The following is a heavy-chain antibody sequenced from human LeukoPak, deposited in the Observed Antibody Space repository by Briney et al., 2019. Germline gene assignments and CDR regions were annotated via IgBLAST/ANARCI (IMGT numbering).Heavy chain of an antibody. D-gene: IGHD3-3*02. CDR3: ARGGDRIFVRTFDY. CDR2: INPNSGGA. CDR1: GYTFTGYY. Sequence: ASVKVSCKASGYTFTGYYMHWVRQAPGQGLEWMGWINPNSGGANYAQKFQGRVTMTRDTSTSTAYMELSRLRSDDTAVYYCARGGDRIFVRTFDYWGQGTLVTVSS. V-gene: IGHV1-2*02. J-gene: IGHJ4*02.